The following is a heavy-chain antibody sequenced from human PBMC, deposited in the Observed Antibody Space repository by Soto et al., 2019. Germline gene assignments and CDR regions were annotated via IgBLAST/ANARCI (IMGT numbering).Heavy chain of an antibody. CDR1: GYTFTGYY. CDR2: ISPKSGGT. Sequence: QVQLVQSGAEVKEAGASVKVSCKASGYTFTGYYIHWVRQAPGQGLEWVGEISPKSGGTRYAQKFQGRVTMTKDASITTVYMELSNLSPDDTAVYYCGRGRSGELVVFYWGQGTLVTVHS. CDR3: GRGRSGELVVFY. V-gene: IGHV1-2*02. J-gene: IGHJ4*02. D-gene: IGHD1-7*01.